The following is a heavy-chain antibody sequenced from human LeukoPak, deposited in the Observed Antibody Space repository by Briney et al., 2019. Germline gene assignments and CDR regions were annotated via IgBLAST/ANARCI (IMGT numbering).Heavy chain of an antibody. CDR3: ARGDWGSPDYYYMDV. CDR2: IYATGTS. V-gene: IGHV4-4*07. D-gene: IGHD7-27*01. J-gene: IGHJ6*03. Sequence: SETLSLTCTLSRGAISTQFWNWIRQPAGKGLEWIGRIYATGTSDYNPSLKSRVTMSVDPSMNQFSLKMTSVTAADTAVYYCARGDWGSPDYYYMDVWGKGTTVTISS. CDR1: RGAISTQF.